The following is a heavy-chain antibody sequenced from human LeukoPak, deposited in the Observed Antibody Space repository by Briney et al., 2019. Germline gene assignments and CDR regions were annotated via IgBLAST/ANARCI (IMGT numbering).Heavy chain of an antibody. J-gene: IGHJ4*02. CDR3: ADLGSRD. CDR1: GFTFSSAW. CDR2: IKDDGSDK. V-gene: IGHV3-7*01. D-gene: IGHD3-16*01. Sequence: GGSLRLSCAASGFTFSSAWMSWVRQAPGKGLEWVATIKDDGSDKYYVDSVKGRFTISRDNAKKSLWLQMNSLRVEDTAMYYCADLGSRDWGQGTLVTVSS.